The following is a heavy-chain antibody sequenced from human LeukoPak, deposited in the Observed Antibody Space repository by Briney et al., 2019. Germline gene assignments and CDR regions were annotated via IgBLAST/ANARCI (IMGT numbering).Heavy chain of an antibody. J-gene: IGHJ5*02. CDR3: ARRVQRARARFDP. CDR1: GGSISSGGYY. D-gene: IGHD6-6*01. V-gene: IGHV4-31*03. CDR2: IYYSGST. Sequence: SETLSLTCTVSGGSISSGGYYWSWIRQHPGKGLEWIGYIYYSGSTYYNPSLKSRVTISVDTSKNQFSLKLSSVTAADTAVYYCARRVQRARARFDPWGQGTLVTVSS.